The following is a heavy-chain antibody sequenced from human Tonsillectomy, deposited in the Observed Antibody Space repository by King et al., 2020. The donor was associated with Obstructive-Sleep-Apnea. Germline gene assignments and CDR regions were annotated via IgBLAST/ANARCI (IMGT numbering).Heavy chain of an antibody. CDR3: ARDQDSSGYYSGAFDI. V-gene: IGHV4-31*03. Sequence: VQLQESGPGLVKPSQTLSLNCTVSGGSISSGGYYWSWIRQHPGKGLEWIGYIYYSGSTYYNPSLKSRVTISVDTSKNQFSLKLSSVTAADTAVHYCARDQDSSGYYSGAFDIWGQGTMVTVSS. CDR1: GGSISSGGYY. CDR2: IYYSGST. J-gene: IGHJ3*02. D-gene: IGHD3-22*01.